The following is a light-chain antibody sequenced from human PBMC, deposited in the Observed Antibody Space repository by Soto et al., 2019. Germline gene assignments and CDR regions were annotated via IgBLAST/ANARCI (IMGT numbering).Light chain of an antibody. CDR3: QQYNTMAT. CDR1: QSISSW. CDR2: KTS. Sequence: DIQMTQSPSTLSASVGDRVSITCRARQSISSWVAWYQQKPGKAPKLLISKTSSLESGVPSRFSGSGSGTECTLTITSLQPDDFATYYCQQYNTMATCGQGTKVEIK. J-gene: IGKJ1*01. V-gene: IGKV1-5*03.